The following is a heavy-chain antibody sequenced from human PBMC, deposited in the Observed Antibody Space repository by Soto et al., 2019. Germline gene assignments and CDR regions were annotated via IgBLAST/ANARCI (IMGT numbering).Heavy chain of an antibody. Sequence: EVQLVESGGGLVQPGGSLRLFCAASGFTFSTSWLKRVRQAPGKGLGWVAGIKEDGSEKYYVDSVQGRFTISKDNAENSLELHMNRLRVEDTAVYYCVRDRGYNAFDYWGLGTLVTVSS. CDR3: VRDRGYNAFDY. CDR1: GFTFSTSW. D-gene: IGHD5-18*01. J-gene: IGHJ4*02. CDR2: IKEDGSEK. V-gene: IGHV3-7*01.